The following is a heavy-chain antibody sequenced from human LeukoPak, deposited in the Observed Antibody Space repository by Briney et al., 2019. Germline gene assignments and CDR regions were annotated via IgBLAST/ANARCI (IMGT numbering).Heavy chain of an antibody. CDR3: ARGLSSTVTRYYYYYYYMDV. Sequence: SQTLSLTCTVSGGSISSGDYYWSWIRQPPGKGLEWIGYIYYSGSTYYNPSLKSRVTISVDTSKNQSSLKLSSVTAADTAVYYCARGLSSTVTRYYYYYYYMDVWGKGTTVTVSS. CDR1: GGSISSGDYY. V-gene: IGHV4-30-4*08. CDR2: IYYSGST. D-gene: IGHD4-11*01. J-gene: IGHJ6*03.